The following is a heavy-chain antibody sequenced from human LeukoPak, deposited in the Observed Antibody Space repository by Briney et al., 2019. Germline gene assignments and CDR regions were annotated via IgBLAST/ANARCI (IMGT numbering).Heavy chain of an antibody. CDR2: ISFDGYT. Sequence: SETLSLTCTVSGGSISSYYWSWVRQPPGKGLEWIGYISFDGYTNYNPSLKSRVTISVDTSKNQFSLKLSSVIAADTAVYYCARGRYCSGGSCYVDYWGQGTLVTVSS. CDR3: ARGRYCSGGSCYVDY. V-gene: IGHV4-59*12. D-gene: IGHD2-15*01. CDR1: GGSISSYY. J-gene: IGHJ4*02.